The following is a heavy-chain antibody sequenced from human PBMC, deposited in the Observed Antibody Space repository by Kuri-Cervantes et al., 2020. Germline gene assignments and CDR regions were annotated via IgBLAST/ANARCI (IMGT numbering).Heavy chain of an antibody. J-gene: IGHJ3*02. D-gene: IGHD3-10*01. CDR3: ARVWAGAGITLVPFDI. V-gene: IGHV1-3*01. CDR2: INADNSHT. Sequence: ASVKVSCKASGYTFTTYSIHWVRQAPGQRLEWMGWINADNSHTKYSQKFQGRLTITRDTSANTAYMELTSLRYEDAAVYYCARVWAGAGITLVPFDIWGQGTMVTVSS. CDR1: GYTFTTYS.